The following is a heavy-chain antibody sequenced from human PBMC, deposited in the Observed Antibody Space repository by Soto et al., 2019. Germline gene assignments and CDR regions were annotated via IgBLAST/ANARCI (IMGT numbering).Heavy chain of an antibody. Sequence: QLQLQESGPGLVKPSETLSLTCTVSGGSISSSSYYWGWIRQPPGKGLEWIGRIYYSGSTYYNPSLKSRVTISVDTSKNQFSLKLSSVTAADTAVYYCARQGVGYCSSTSCSTVTTADYWGQGTLVTVSS. CDR3: ARQGVGYCSSTSCSTVTTADY. D-gene: IGHD2-2*01. CDR1: GGSISSSSYY. V-gene: IGHV4-39*01. J-gene: IGHJ4*02. CDR2: IYYSGST.